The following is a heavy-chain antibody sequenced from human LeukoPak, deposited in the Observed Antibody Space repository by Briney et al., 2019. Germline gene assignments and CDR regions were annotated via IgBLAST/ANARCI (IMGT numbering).Heavy chain of an antibody. CDR3: ARRNSVTVAFDY. CDR2: IYYSGST. Sequence: SETLSLTCTVSGGSTSSYYWSWIRQPPGKGLEWIGYIYYSGSTNYNPSPKSRVTISVDTSKNQFSLKLSSVTAADTAVYYCARRNSVTVAFDYWGQGTLVTVSS. J-gene: IGHJ4*02. CDR1: GGSTSSYY. D-gene: IGHD1-14*01. V-gene: IGHV4-59*01.